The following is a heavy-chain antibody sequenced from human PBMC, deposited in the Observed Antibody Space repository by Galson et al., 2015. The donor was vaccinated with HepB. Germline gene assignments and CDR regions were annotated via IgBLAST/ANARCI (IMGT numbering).Heavy chain of an antibody. CDR3: AKGGDGSGIFAYYGMDV. D-gene: IGHD3-10*01. CDR1: GFTFSSYA. Sequence: SLRLSCAASGFTFSSYAMSWVRQAPGKGLEWVSAISGSGGSTYYADSVKGRFTISRDNSKNTLYLQMNSLRAEDTAVYYCAKGGDGSGIFAYYGMDVWGQGTTVTVSS. V-gene: IGHV3-23*01. J-gene: IGHJ6*02. CDR2: ISGSGGST.